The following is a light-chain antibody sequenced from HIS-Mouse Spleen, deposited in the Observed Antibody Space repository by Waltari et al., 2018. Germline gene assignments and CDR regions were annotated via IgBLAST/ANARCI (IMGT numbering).Light chain of an antibody. CDR3: YSTDSSGNHRV. V-gene: IGLV3-10*01. CDR2: EDS. Sequence: SYELTQPPSVSVSPGQTARITCSGDALPKQYAYWYQQKSGQAPVLVTYEDSTRPSGIPGGFSGSSSGTMATLTISGDQVEDEADYYCYSTDSSGNHRVFGGGTKLTVL. J-gene: IGLJ2*01. CDR1: ALPKQY.